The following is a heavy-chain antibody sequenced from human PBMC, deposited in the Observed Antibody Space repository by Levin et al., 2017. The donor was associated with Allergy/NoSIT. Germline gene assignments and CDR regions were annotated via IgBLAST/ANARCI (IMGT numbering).Heavy chain of an antibody. CDR1: GGTFSSYA. J-gene: IGHJ4*02. CDR2: IIPIFGTA. CDR3: ERDRGGGDGYNLSY. D-gene: IGHD5-24*01. Sequence: SVKVSCKASGGTFSSYAISWVRQAPGQGLEWMGGIIPIFGTANYAQKFQGRVTITADESTSTAYMELSSLRSEDTAVYYCERDRGGGDGYNLSYWGQGTLVTVSS. V-gene: IGHV1-69*13.